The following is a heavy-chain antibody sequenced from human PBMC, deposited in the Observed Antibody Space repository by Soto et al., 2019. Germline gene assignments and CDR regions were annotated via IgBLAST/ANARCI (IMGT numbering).Heavy chain of an antibody. CDR3: AKKPIAARPRGKWFDP. Sequence: SGGSLRLSCAASGFTFSSYAMSWVRQAPGKGLEWVSAISGSGGSTYYADSVKGRFTISRDNSKNTLYLQMNSLRAEDTAVYYCAKKPIAARPRGKWFDPWGQGTLVTVSS. CDR1: GFTFSSYA. D-gene: IGHD6-6*01. J-gene: IGHJ5*02. CDR2: ISGSGGST. V-gene: IGHV3-23*01.